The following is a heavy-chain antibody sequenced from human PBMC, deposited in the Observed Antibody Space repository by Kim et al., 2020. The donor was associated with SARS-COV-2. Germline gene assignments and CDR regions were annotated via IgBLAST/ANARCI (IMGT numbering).Heavy chain of an antibody. CDR2: TNADNSNT. D-gene: IGHD3-10*01. CDR3: ARDPHYGSGNYRRSGDFEY. Sequence: ASVKVSCKASGYDFTTYGVSWVRQAPGQGLEWMGWTNADNSNTNYAQKFQGKFTMSTDTSTSTAYMEVRSLRSDDTAVYYCARDPHYGSGNYRRSGDFEYWGQGTLVTVTS. J-gene: IGHJ4*02. CDR1: GYDFTTYG. V-gene: IGHV1-18*04.